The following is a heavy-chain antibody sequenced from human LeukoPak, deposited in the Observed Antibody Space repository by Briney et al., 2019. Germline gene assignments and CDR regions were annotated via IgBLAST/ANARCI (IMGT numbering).Heavy chain of an antibody. CDR3: VRHGGGYCSGGSCYVDY. J-gene: IGHJ4*02. CDR2: IYYSGST. CDR1: GGPISSSSYY. V-gene: IGHV4-39*01. Sequence: PSETLSLTCTVSGGPISSSSYYWGWIRQPPGKGLEWIGSIYYSGSTYYNPSFKSRVTISVDTSKNQFSLKVTSVTAADTAVYYCVRHGGGYCSGGSCYVDYWGQGTLITVSS. D-gene: IGHD2-15*01.